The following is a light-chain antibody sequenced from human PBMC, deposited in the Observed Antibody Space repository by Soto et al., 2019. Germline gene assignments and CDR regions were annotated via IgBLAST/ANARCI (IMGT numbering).Light chain of an antibody. J-gene: IGKJ4*01. CDR2: DAS. CDR1: QSVSSY. V-gene: IGKV3-11*01. CDR3: QQRRDWPLT. Sequence: IVLTKSPATLSLSPGERATLSCRASQSVSSYLAWYQQKPGQAPRLLISDASNRATGIPARFSGSGSGTDFPLSVSSLEPEDFAVYYCQQRRDWPLTFGGGTKVEI.